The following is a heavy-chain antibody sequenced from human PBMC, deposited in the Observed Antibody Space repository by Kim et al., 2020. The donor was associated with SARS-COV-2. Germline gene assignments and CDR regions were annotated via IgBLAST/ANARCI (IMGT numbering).Heavy chain of an antibody. CDR1: GGSFSGYY. Sequence: SETLSLTCAVYGGSFSGYYWSWIRQPPGKGLEWIGEINHSGSTNYNPSLKSRVTISVDTSKNQFSLKLSSVTAADTAVYYCARGPGLKVRYFDWLPDYGMDVWGQGTTVTVSS. J-gene: IGHJ6*02. D-gene: IGHD3-9*01. CDR2: INHSGST. V-gene: IGHV4-34*01. CDR3: ARGPGLKVRYFDWLPDYGMDV.